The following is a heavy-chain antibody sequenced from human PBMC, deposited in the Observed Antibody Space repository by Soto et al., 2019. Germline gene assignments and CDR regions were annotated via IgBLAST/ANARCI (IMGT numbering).Heavy chain of an antibody. CDR2: ISYDGTNE. J-gene: IGHJ4*02. CDR3: SRGYTAAPRTSHFHY. D-gene: IGHD6-13*01. CDR1: GFTFSSYA. V-gene: IGHV3-30-3*01. Sequence: QVQLVESGGGVVQPGRSLRLSCAASGFTFSSYAMHWVRQAPGKGLEWVAVISYDGTNEFYADSVKGRFTISRDNSKNTLYLQMNSLRAEDTAVYYCSRGYTAAPRTSHFHYWGQGTLVTVSS.